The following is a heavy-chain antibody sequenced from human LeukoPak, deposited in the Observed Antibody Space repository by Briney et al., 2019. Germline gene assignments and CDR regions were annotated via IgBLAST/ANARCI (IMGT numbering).Heavy chain of an antibody. CDR1: GFTFSSYD. CDR3: VRGTGYSAYDYDFDY. D-gene: IGHD5-12*01. V-gene: IGHV3-13*04. CDR2: IGTADDT. Sequence: GGSLRLSCAASGFTFSSYDMHWVRQTTGKGLEWVSAIGTADDTYYPGSVKGRFTISRENAKNSLYLQMNSLRAGDTAVYYCVRGTGYSAYDYDFDYWGQGTLVTVSS. J-gene: IGHJ4*02.